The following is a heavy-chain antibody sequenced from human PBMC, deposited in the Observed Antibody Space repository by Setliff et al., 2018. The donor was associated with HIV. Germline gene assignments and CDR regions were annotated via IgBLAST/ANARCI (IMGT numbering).Heavy chain of an antibody. CDR3: ARGRYSYAGPNYYDYYMYV. CDR1: GGSISSFY. CDR2: IYYSGST. D-gene: IGHD5-18*01. J-gene: IGHJ6*03. Sequence: PSETLSLTCTVSGGSISSFYWSWIRQPPGKGLEWIGYIYYSGSTNYNPSLKSRVTISVDTSKNQFSLKLSSVTAADTAVYYCARGRYSYAGPNYYDYYMYVGGKGTTVTVS. V-gene: IGHV4-59*01.